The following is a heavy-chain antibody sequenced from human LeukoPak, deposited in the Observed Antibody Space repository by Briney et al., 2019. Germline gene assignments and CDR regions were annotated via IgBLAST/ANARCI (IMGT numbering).Heavy chain of an antibody. CDR2: INHRGDT. Sequence: SETLSLTCAVYGGSFSRYYWSWIRQSPGKGLEWIAEINHRGDTNYNPSVKSRVTISVDTSKNQFSPKVTSLTAADTAVYFCARGPTISETGYFDYWGQGTLVTVSS. CDR3: ARGPTISETGYFDY. V-gene: IGHV4-34*01. J-gene: IGHJ4*03. D-gene: IGHD1-1*01. CDR1: GGSFSRYY.